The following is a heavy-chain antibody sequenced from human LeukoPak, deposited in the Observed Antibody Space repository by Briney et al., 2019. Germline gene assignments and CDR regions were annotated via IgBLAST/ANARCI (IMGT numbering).Heavy chain of an antibody. J-gene: IGHJ4*02. D-gene: IGHD3-16*01. CDR2: INHSGST. CDR1: GGSFSGYY. V-gene: IGHV4-34*01. Sequence: SETLSLTCAVYGGSFSGYYWSWIRQPPGKGLEWIGEINHSGSTNYNPSLKSRVTISVDTSKNQFSLKLSSVTAADTAVYYCARVSLFGSRYYFDYWGQGTLVTVSS. CDR3: ARVSLFGSRYYFDY.